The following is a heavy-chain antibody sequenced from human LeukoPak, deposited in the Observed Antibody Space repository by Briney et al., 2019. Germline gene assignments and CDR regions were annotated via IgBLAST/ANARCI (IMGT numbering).Heavy chain of an antibody. V-gene: IGHV4-39*01. J-gene: IGHJ5*02. CDR3: ARQWGITIFGVVKPTGWFDP. CDR2: IYYSGST. D-gene: IGHD3-3*01. Sequence: SETLSLTCTVSGGSSSSSSYYWGWIRQPPGKGLEWIGSIYYSGSTYYNPSLKSRVTISVDTSKNQFSLKLSSVTAADTAVYYCARQWGITIFGVVKPTGWFDPWGQGTLVTVSS. CDR1: GGSSSSSSYY.